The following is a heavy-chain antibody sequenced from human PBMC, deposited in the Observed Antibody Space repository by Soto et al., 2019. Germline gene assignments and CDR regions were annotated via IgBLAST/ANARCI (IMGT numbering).Heavy chain of an antibody. V-gene: IGHV4-34*01. CDR2: ISHSGTT. Sequence: SETLSLTCAVLDGSFSDYYWIWIRQPPGKGLEWIGEISHSGTTNYNPSLKSRVTISVDTSKSQFSLTLTSVTATDAAVYYCASNPTYGDYRFASWTQGTLDTVSA. J-gene: IGHJ4*02. CDR3: ASNPTYGDYRFAS. D-gene: IGHD4-17*01. CDR1: DGSFSDYY.